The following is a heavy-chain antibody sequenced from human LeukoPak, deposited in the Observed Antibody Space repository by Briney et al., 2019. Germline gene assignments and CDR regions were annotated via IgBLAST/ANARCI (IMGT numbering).Heavy chain of an antibody. Sequence: GGSLRLSCVGSSIRFADHWMLWVRQVPGKPPAWVARSDRDGVVREYADSVKGRFTIPRDNARNTIHLEMNRLKVEDAAIYYCVASRWSGALDFWGQGSLVTVSS. J-gene: IGHJ4*02. V-gene: IGHV3-74*01. CDR3: VASRWSGALDF. CDR1: SIRFADHW. D-gene: IGHD3-3*01. CDR2: SDRDGVVR.